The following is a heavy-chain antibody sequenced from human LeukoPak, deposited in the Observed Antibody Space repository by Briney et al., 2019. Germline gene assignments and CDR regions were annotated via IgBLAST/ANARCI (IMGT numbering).Heavy chain of an antibody. V-gene: IGHV3-33*01. CDR2: IWFDGGKI. D-gene: IGHD2/OR15-2a*01. CDR1: GFPFSSYV. CDR3: VRDFTNIRGGGFFDN. J-gene: IGHJ4*02. Sequence: GRSLRLSCAASGFPFSSYVMHWLRQAPGKGLEWVAVIWFDGGKIYYADSVKGRFTISRDNSKNTLYLQMNSLRAEDTAVYHCVRDFTNIRGGGFFDNWGQGTLVTVSS.